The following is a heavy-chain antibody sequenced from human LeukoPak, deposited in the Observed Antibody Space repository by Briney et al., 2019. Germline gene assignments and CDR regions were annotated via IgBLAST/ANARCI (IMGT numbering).Heavy chain of an antibody. CDR1: GGSISTGSYY. J-gene: IGHJ6*03. D-gene: IGHD5-18*01. CDR3: ARGGYSYVALYMDV. Sequence: PSETLSLTCTVSGGSISTGSYYWTWIRQPAGKGLEWIGRIYTSGSTNYNPSLKSRVTISVDTSKNQFSLKLTSVTAADTAVYYCARGGYSYVALYMDVWGKGTTVTVSS. CDR2: IYTSGST. V-gene: IGHV4-61*02.